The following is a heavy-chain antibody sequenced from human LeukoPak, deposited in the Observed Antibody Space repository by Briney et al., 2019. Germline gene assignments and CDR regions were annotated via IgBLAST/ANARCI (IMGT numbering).Heavy chain of an antibody. V-gene: IGHV4-34*01. CDR3: ARGGFGLCRY. J-gene: IGHJ4*02. Sequence: SETLSLTCAVYGGSFSGYYWSWIRQPPGKGLEWIGEINHSGSTNYNPSLKSRVTISVDTSKNQFSLKLSSVTAADTAVYYCARGGFGLCRYWGQGTLVTVSS. CDR2: INHSGST. D-gene: IGHD5-18*01. CDR1: GGSFSGYY.